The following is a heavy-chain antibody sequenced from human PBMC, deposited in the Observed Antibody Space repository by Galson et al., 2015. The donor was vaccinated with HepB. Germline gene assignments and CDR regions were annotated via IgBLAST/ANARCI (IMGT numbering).Heavy chain of an antibody. V-gene: IGHV4-61*01. J-gene: IGHJ5*02. D-gene: IGHD3-3*01. CDR3: AREIGGSIFGVVSNWFDP. Sequence: SETLSLTCTVSGGSVSSGSYYWSWIRQPPGKGLEWIGYIYYSGSTNYNPSLKSRVTISVDTSKNQFSLKLSSVTAADTAVYYCAREIGGSIFGVVSNWFDPWGQGTLVTVSS. CDR2: IYYSGST. CDR1: GGSVSSGSYY.